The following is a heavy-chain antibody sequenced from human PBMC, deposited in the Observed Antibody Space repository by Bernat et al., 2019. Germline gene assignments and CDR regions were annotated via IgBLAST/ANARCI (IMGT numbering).Heavy chain of an antibody. D-gene: IGHD5-18*01. Sequence: EVQLVESGGGLVQPGGSLRLSCAASGFTFSSYAMSWVRQAPGKGLEWVSAISGSGGSTYYADSVKGRFTISRDNSKNTLYLQMNSLRAEDTAVYYCANSFRSRGLSGAAMAPGGYWGQGTLVTVSS. CDR2: ISGSGGST. CDR1: GFTFSSYA. J-gene: IGHJ4*02. CDR3: ANSFRSRGLSGAAMAPGGY. V-gene: IGHV3-23*04.